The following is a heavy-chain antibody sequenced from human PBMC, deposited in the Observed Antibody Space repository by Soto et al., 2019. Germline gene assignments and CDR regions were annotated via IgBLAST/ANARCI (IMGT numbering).Heavy chain of an antibody. J-gene: IGHJ4*02. V-gene: IGHV1-69*02. CDR1: GGTFSSYT. CDR3: ARPGVILGADYGY. CDR2: IIPILGIA. Sequence: QVQLVQSGAEVKKPGSSVKVSCKASGGTFSSYTISWVRQAPGQGLEWMGRIIPILGIANYAQKFQGRVTITADKSTSTAYMELSSLRSEDTAVYYCARPGVILGADYGYWGQGTLVTVSS. D-gene: IGHD1-26*01.